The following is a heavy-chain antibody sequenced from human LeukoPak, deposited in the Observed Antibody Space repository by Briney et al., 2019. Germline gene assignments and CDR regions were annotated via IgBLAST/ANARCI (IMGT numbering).Heavy chain of an antibody. D-gene: IGHD3-10*01. CDR2: TSYDGSNK. CDR1: GFTFTNYD. V-gene: IGHV3-30-3*01. Sequence: GRSLRLSCEASGFTFTNYDMHWVRQAPGKGLEWVAVTSYDGSNKYNADSVKGRFTVSRDNSKKTLYLQMISLRAEDTAVYYCARVLYGSGSYYTEPIDYWGQGTLVTVSS. J-gene: IGHJ4*02. CDR3: ARVLYGSGSYYTEPIDY.